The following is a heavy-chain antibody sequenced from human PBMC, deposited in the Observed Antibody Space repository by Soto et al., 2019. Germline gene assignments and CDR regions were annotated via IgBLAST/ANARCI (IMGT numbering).Heavy chain of an antibody. CDR1: GYSCTSYW. Sequence: GESWKISCKGSGYSCTSYWIGWVRLMPGKGLECMGIIYPGDSDTRYSPSFQGQVTISADKSISTAYLQWSSLKASDTAMYYCARTAAAGKYYNGMDVWCQGTTVTSP. V-gene: IGHV5-51*01. CDR3: ARTAAAGKYYNGMDV. J-gene: IGHJ6*02. CDR2: IYPGDSDT. D-gene: IGHD6-13*01.